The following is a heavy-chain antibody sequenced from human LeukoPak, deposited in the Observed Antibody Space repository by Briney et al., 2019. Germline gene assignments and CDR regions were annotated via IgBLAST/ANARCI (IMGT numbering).Heavy chain of an antibody. Sequence: GGSLRLSCAASGFTFSRYSMNWVRQAPGKGLEWVAVISYDGSNKYYADSVKGRFTISRDNSKNTLYLQMNSLRAEDTAVYYCARGSGLYWGQGTLVTVSS. J-gene: IGHJ4*02. V-gene: IGHV3-30*03. CDR3: ARGSGLY. D-gene: IGHD2-15*01. CDR1: GFTFSRYS. CDR2: ISYDGSNK.